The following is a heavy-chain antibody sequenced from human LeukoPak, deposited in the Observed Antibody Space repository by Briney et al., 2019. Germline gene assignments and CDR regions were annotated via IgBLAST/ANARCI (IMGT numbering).Heavy chain of an antibody. D-gene: IGHD3-10*01. Sequence: PSETLSLTCTVSGGSISSSSYYWGWIRQPPGKGLEWIGNIYYSGSTYYNPSLKSRVTISVDTSKNQFSLKLSSVTAADTAVYHCARHGLSMVRGVRYYYGMDVWGQGTTVTVSS. CDR2: IYYSGST. CDR1: GGSISSSSYY. J-gene: IGHJ6*02. V-gene: IGHV4-39*01. CDR3: ARHGLSMVRGVRYYYGMDV.